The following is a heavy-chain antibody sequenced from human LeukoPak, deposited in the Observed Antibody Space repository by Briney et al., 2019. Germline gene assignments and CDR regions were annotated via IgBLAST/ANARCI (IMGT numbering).Heavy chain of an antibody. Sequence: GGSLRLSCAASGFTFSSYRMNWVRQAPGKGLEWVSSISSSSSYIYYADSVKGRFTISRDNAKNSLYLQMNSLRAEDTAVYYCARDRIAARPVDYWGQGTLVTISS. D-gene: IGHD6-6*01. CDR3: ARDRIAARPVDY. CDR2: ISSSSSYI. CDR1: GFTFSSYR. J-gene: IGHJ4*02. V-gene: IGHV3-21*01.